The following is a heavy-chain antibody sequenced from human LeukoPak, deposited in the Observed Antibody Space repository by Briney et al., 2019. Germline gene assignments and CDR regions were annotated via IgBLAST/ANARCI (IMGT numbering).Heavy chain of an antibody. CDR2: ISAYNGNT. CDR3: ARDSVSGSYWGLFEY. D-gene: IGHD1-26*01. CDR1: GYTFTSYG. V-gene: IGHV1-18*01. J-gene: IGHJ4*02. Sequence: GASVKVSCKASGYTFTSYGISWVRQAPGQGLEWMGWISAYNGNTNYAQKLQGRVTMTTDTSTSTAYMELRSLRSDDTAVYYCARDSVSGSYWGLFEYWGQGTLVTVSS.